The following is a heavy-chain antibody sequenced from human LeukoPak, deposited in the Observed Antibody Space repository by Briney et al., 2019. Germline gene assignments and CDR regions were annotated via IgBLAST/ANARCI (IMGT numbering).Heavy chain of an antibody. D-gene: IGHD3-10*01. CDR1: DFSFSTYT. J-gene: IGHJ4*02. V-gene: IGHV3-23*01. CDR3: AKQSLLLRGPLLIYYFDF. Sequence: GGSLRLSWAASDFSFSTYTMSWVRQAPGKGLEWVSSISGADPITYYADSVKGRFTISRDNSKSTLYLQMNSLRAEDTAIYYCAKQSLLLRGPLLIYYFDFWGQGTLVAVSS. CDR2: ISGADPIT.